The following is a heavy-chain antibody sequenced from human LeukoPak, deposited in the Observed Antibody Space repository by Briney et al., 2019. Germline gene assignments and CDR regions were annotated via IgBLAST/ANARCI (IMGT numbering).Heavy chain of an antibody. D-gene: IGHD6-19*01. J-gene: IGHJ5*02. Sequence: SETLSLTCAVYGGSFSGYYWSWIRQPPGKGLEWIGTIYHSGSTYYNPSLKSRVTISVDTSKNQFSLKLSSVTAADTAVYYCARDQWLAPFDPWGQGTLVTVSS. CDR3: ARDQWLAPFDP. CDR2: IYHSGST. CDR1: GGSFSGYY. V-gene: IGHV4-34*01.